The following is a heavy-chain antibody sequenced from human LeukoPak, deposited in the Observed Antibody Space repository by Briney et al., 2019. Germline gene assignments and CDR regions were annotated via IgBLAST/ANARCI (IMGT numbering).Heavy chain of an antibody. V-gene: IGHV3-30*04. J-gene: IGHJ4*02. CDR3: AREIREYNYDSSGYYPDY. D-gene: IGHD3-22*01. CDR1: VFTFSSYA. Sequence: GGSLRLSCAASVFTFSSYAMHWVRQAPGKGLEWVAVISYDGSNKYYADSVKGRFTISRDNSKNTLYLQMNSLRAEDTAVYYCAREIREYNYDSSGYYPDYWGQGTLVTVSS. CDR2: ISYDGSNK.